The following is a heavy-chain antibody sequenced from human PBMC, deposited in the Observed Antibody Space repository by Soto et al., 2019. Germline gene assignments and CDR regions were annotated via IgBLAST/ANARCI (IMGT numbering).Heavy chain of an antibody. CDR2: IYYSGST. J-gene: IGHJ5*02. V-gene: IGHV4-39*01. CDR3: ARPPREVLNWFDP. CDR1: GGSISSSSYY. Sequence: QLQLQESGPGLVKPSETLSLTCTVSGGSISSSSYYWGWIRQPPGKGLEWIGSIYYSGSTYYNPSLKSRVTISVDTSKNQFSLKLSSVTAADTAVYYCARPPREVLNWFDPWGQGTLVTVSS. D-gene: IGHD1-26*01.